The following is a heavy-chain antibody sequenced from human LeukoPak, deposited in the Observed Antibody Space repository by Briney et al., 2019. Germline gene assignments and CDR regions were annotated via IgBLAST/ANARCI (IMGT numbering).Heavy chain of an antibody. CDR1: AFTFSGNA. CDR3: ARSPFP. CDR2: ISYDGSNK. V-gene: IGHV3-30*08. J-gene: IGHJ5*02. Sequence: GGSLRLSCAASAFTFSGNAMTWARQAPGKGLEWVAVISYDGSNKYYADSVKGRFTISRDNSKNTLYLQMNSLRAEDTAVYYCARSPFPWGQGTLVTVSS.